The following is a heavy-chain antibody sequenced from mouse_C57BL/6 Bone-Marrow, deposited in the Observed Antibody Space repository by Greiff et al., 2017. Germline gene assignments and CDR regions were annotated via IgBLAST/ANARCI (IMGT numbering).Heavy chain of an antibody. V-gene: IGHV5-4*01. Sequence: DVQLQESGGGLVKPGGSLKLSCAASGFTFSSSAMSWVRQTPEKRLEWVATISDGGSYTYSPDNVKGRFTISRDNAKNNLYLQMSHLKSEDTAMYYCARGAGGGGDYWGQGTSVTVSS. CDR2: ISDGGSYT. CDR3: ARGAGGGGDY. CDR1: GFTFSSSA. J-gene: IGHJ4*01.